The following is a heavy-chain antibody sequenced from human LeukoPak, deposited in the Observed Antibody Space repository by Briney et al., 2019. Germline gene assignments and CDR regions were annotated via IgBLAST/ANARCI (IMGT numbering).Heavy chain of an antibody. CDR2: INPNSGGT. CDR1: GYTFTGYY. Sequence: ASVKVSCKASGYTFTGYYMHWVRQAPGQGLEWMGWINPNSGGTNYAQKFQGRVTMTRDTSISTAYMELNSLRSDDTAVFYCARVPPYNYDSSGYYYFDYWGQGTLVTVSS. J-gene: IGHJ4*02. D-gene: IGHD3-22*01. CDR3: ARVPPYNYDSSGYYYFDY. V-gene: IGHV1-2*02.